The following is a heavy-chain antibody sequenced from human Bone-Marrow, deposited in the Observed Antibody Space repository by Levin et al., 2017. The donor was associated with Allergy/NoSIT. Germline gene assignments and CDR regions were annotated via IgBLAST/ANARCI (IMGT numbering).Heavy chain of an antibody. Sequence: GESLKISCAASGFTFTNYGMSWVRQAPGKGLEWVSTISGSGGSIDYADSVKGRFTVSRDNSNNTMYPQMHHLRAEDTAVYYCVQDRTAIDPWGQGSLVTVSS. CDR3: VQDRTAIDP. V-gene: IGHV3-23*01. J-gene: IGHJ5*02. CDR1: GFTFTNYG. D-gene: IGHD5-18*01. CDR2: ISGSGGSI.